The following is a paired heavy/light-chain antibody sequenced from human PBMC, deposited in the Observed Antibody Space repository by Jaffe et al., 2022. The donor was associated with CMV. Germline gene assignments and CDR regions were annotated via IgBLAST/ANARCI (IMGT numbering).Heavy chain of an antibody. V-gene: IGHV2-70*15. CDR1: GFSLSTSGMC. CDR3: ARTVAAGLSRLDALFDY. CDR2: IDWDDDK. D-gene: IGHD6-13*01. Sequence: QVTLRESGPALVKPTQTLTLTCTFSGFSLSTSGMCVSWIRQPPGKALEWLARIDWDDDKYYSTSLKTRLTISKDTSKNQVVLTMTNMDPVDTATYYCARTVAAGLSRLDALFDYWGQGTLVTVSS. J-gene: IGHJ4*02.
Light chain of an antibody. CDR1: QGISNY. CDR3: QKYNSAPAWT. V-gene: IGKV1-27*01. J-gene: IGKJ1*01. CDR2: AAS. Sequence: DIQMTQSPSSLSASVGDRVTITCRASQGISNYLAWYQQKPGKVPKLLIYAASTLQSGVPSRFSGSGSGTDFTLTISSLQPEDVATYYCQKYNSAPAWTFGQGTKVEIK.